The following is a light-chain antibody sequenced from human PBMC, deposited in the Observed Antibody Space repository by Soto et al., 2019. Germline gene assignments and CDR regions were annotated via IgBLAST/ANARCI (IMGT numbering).Light chain of an antibody. CDR3: QQYNNWT. CDR2: GAS. CDR1: QSVSSN. V-gene: IGKV3-15*01. J-gene: IGKJ1*01. Sequence: EIVMTQSPATLSVSPGERATLSCRASQSVSSNLAWYQQKPGQAPRLLIYGASTRATGIPARFSGSGSGTEFTLTISSLQSEDFAVYYCQQYNNWTLGQGTKVDI.